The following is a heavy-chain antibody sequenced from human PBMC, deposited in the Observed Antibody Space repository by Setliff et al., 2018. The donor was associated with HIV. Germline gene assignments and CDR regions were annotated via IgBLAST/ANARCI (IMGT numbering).Heavy chain of an antibody. Sequence: SETLSLTCTVSGGSLSGYSWSWLRQPPGKGLEWIGSVYYSGITYYSSSLKSRVTVSVDTSRIQFSLKLTSVTAADTAVYKCVRHVWSDDFLVPGWFDSWSQGTLVTVSS. CDR1: GGSLSGYS. D-gene: IGHD3-3*01. CDR2: VYYSGIT. V-gene: IGHV4-39*01. CDR3: VRHVWSDDFLVPGWFDS. J-gene: IGHJ5*01.